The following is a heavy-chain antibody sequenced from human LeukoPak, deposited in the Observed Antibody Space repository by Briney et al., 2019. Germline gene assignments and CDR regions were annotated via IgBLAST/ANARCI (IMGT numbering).Heavy chain of an antibody. Sequence: PGGSLRLSCAASGFTFSSYEMNWVRQAPGKGLEWVSYMSSSGSDIYYADSVKGRFTISRDNAKNSLYLHMNSLRAEDTAIYYCATYRQVLLPFESWGQGTLVTVSS. D-gene: IGHD2-8*02. J-gene: IGHJ4*02. V-gene: IGHV3-48*03. CDR2: MSSSGSDI. CDR1: GFTFSSYE. CDR3: ATYRQVLLPFES.